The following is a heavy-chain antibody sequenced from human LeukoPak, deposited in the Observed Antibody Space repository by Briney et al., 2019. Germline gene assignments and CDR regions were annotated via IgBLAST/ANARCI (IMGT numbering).Heavy chain of an antibody. D-gene: IGHD2-2*01. CDR1: GGSISSYY. CDR2: IYTSGST. V-gene: IGHV4-4*07. CDR3: ARETGAYCFGSSCYPHYFDY. Sequence: SETLSLTCTVSGGSISSYYWSWIRQPAGKGLEWIGRIYTSGSTNYNPSLKSRVTMSVDTSENHFSLKLISVTAADTAVYFCARETGAYCFGSSCYPHYFDYWGQGILVSVSS. J-gene: IGHJ4*02.